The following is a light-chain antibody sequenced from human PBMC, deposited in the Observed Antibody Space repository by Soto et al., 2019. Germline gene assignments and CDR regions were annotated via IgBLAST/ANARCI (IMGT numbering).Light chain of an antibody. CDR3: QQYNNWTPVT. J-gene: IGKJ4*01. CDR1: QSVSSD. Sequence: EIVMTQSPATLSVSPGERATLSCRASQSVSSDLAWYQQKPGQAPGLIIYGAYARASDIPATFSCSGSGTEFTLTITSLQSEDFAVYDCQQYNNWTPVTFGGGTKVDIK. V-gene: IGKV3-15*01. CDR2: GAY.